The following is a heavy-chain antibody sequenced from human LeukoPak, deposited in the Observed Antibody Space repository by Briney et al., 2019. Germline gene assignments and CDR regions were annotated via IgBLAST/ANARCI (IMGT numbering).Heavy chain of an antibody. CDR3: ASVPLRDGHLPNNFDY. V-gene: IGHV4-4*07. CDR2: IYTSGST. J-gene: IGHJ4*02. Sequence: SETLSLTCTVSGGSISSYYWSWIRQPAGKGLEWIGRIYTSGSTNYNPSLKSRVTMSVDTSKNQFSLKLSSVTAADTAVYYCASVPLRDGHLPNNFDYWGQGTLVTVSS. CDR1: GGSISSYY. D-gene: IGHD1/OR15-1a*01.